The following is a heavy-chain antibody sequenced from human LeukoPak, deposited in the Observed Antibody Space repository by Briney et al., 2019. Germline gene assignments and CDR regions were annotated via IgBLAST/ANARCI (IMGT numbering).Heavy chain of an antibody. CDR1: GYTFTGYY. CDR3: ARDNCTNGVCSLDY. V-gene: IGHV1-2*04. CDR2: INPNSGGT. Sequence: ASVKVSCKASGYTFTGYYMHWVRQAPGQGLEWMGWINPNSGGTNYAQKFQGWVTMTRDTSISTAYMELSRLRSDDTAVYYCARDNCTNGVCSLDYWGQETLVTVSS. J-gene: IGHJ4*02. D-gene: IGHD2-8*01.